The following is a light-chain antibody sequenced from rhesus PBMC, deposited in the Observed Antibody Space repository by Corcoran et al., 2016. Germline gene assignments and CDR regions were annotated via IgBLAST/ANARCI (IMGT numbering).Light chain of an antibody. CDR2: AAS. CDR1: QGINKE. CDR3: QQDYNTPT. J-gene: IGKJ1*01. Sequence: DIQMTQSPSSLSASVGDRVTVTCRASQGINKELSWYQQKPGKAPTHQIYAASSFQTGVSSRFRGSGSGTDFTLTISSLQPEDVATYYCQQDYNTPTFGQGTKVEIK. V-gene: IGKV1-94*01.